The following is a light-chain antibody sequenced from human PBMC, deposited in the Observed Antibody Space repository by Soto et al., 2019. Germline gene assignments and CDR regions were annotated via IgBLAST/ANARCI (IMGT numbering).Light chain of an antibody. CDR1: QTVSFSY. V-gene: IGKV3-20*01. CDR3: QQYGSSPLT. Sequence: EIALTQSPGTMSLSPGDRATLSCRASQTVSFSYLAWYQQKPGQAPRLLIYGASSRATGIPDRFSGSESGTDFTLTISRLEPEDFAVYYCQQYGSSPLTFGGGTKVEIK. CDR2: GAS. J-gene: IGKJ4*01.